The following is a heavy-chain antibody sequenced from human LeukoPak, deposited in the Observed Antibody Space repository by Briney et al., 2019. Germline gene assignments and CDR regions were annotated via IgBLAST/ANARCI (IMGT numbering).Heavy chain of an antibody. CDR3: ARPRYGSGGYFFDF. J-gene: IGHJ4*02. CDR1: GFNFNSYW. D-gene: IGHD3-10*01. V-gene: IGHV3-7*04. CDR2: IKQDGSEI. Sequence: GGSLRLSCAGSGFNFNSYWMSWVRQAPGKGLECVANIKQDGSEIYFVDPVESRFTISRDNAKSSLYLQMNSLRGEDTAVYYCARPRYGSGGYFFDFWGQGTLVTVSS.